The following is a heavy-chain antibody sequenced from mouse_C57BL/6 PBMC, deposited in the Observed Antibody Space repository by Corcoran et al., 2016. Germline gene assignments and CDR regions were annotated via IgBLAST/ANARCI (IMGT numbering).Heavy chain of an antibody. CDR3: ARGHSSGYGSYAMDY. CDR2: INPYNGGT. D-gene: IGHD3-1*01. V-gene: IGHV1-19*01. CDR1: GYTFTDYY. Sequence: EVQLQQSGPVLVKPGASVKMSCKASGYTFTDYYMNWVKQSHGKSLEWIGVINPYNGGTSYNQKFKGKATLTVDKSSSTAYMELNSLTSEDSAVYYCARGHSSGYGSYAMDYWGQGTSVTVSS. J-gene: IGHJ4*01.